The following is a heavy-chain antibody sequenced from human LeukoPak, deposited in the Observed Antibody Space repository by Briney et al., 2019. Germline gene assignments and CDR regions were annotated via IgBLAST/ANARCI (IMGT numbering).Heavy chain of an antibody. CDR1: GYTFTGYY. CDR2: INPNSGGT. CDR3: ARIHDFWSGSQNWFDP. V-gene: IGHV1-2*02. J-gene: IGHJ5*02. Sequence: ASVKVSCKASGYTFTGYYMHWVRQAPGQGLEWMGWINPNSGGTNYAQKFQGRVTMTRDTSISTAYMELSRLRSEDTAVYYCARIHDFWSGSQNWFDPWGQGTLVTVSS. D-gene: IGHD3-3*01.